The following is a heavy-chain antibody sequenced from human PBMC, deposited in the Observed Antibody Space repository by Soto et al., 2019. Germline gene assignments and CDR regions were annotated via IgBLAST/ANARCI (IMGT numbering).Heavy chain of an antibody. D-gene: IGHD3-3*01. CDR3: ARVGGAMFGVGIDAFHYYYGMDV. CDR1: GYKFTNFA. V-gene: IGHV1-18*01. J-gene: IGHJ6*02. Sequence: QVQLVQSGTEVKKPGASVRVSCKASGYKFTNFAITWVRRAPGQGLEWVGWISAHNGVTNYAEKVQGRVIMTTDTSTSTAYMDLKSLRSDDTAVYYCARVGGAMFGVGIDAFHYYYGMDVWGQGTTITVSS. CDR2: ISAHNGVT.